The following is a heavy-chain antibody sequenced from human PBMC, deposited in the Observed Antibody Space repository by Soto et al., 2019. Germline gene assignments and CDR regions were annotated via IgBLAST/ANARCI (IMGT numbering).Heavy chain of an antibody. J-gene: IGHJ5*02. CDR1: GGSISSGGYY. CDR3: AREVNIVLVPAAIRSATGNWFDP. D-gene: IGHD2-2*01. CDR2: IYYSGST. V-gene: IGHV4-31*03. Sequence: SETLSLTCTVSGGSISSGGYYWSWIRQHPGKGLEWIGYIYYSGSTYYNPSLKSRVTISVDTSKNQFSLKLSSVTAADTAVYYCAREVNIVLVPAAIRSATGNWFDPWGQG.